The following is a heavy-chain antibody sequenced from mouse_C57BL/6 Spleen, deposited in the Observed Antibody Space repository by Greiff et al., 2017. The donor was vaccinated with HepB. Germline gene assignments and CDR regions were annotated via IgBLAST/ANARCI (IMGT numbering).Heavy chain of an antibody. J-gene: IGHJ1*03. D-gene: IGHD1-1*01. Sequence: EVQLQQSGPELVKPGASVKIPCKASGYTFTDYNMDWVKQSHGKSLEWIGDINPNNCGTIYNQKFKGKATLTVDKSSSTAYMELRSLTSEDTAVYYCARLRYCGSSWYFDVWGTGTTVTVSS. CDR3: ARLRYCGSSWYFDV. V-gene: IGHV1-18*01. CDR1: GYTFTDYN. CDR2: INPNNCGT.